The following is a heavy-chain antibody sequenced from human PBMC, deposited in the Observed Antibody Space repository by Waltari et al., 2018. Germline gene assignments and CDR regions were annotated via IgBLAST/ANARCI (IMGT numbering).Heavy chain of an antibody. CDR3: ARDLHLGGGY. V-gene: IGHV3-7*01. D-gene: IGHD3-16*01. J-gene: IGHJ4*02. CDR1: GFTFRSYW. Sequence: EVQLVESGGGLVQPGGSLRLSCAASGFTFRSYWMSWVRQAPGKGLEWGANIKQDGSEKYYVDSVKGRFTISRDNAKNSLYLQMNSLRAEDTAVYYCARDLHLGGGYWGQGTLVTVSS. CDR2: IKQDGSEK.